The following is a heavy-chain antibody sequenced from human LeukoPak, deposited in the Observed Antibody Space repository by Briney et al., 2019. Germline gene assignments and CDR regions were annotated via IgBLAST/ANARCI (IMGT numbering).Heavy chain of an antibody. Sequence: GESLRISCKGSGYSFNNYRISWVRQMPGKGLEWMGTIDPTDSYTKYSPSFQGQVTISADKSISTAYLQWSSLKASDTAMYYCATGIAGAYQPSDYWGQGTLVTVSS. CDR3: ATGIAGAYQPSDY. CDR2: IDPTDSYT. CDR1: GYSFNNYR. V-gene: IGHV5-10-1*04. D-gene: IGHD2-2*01. J-gene: IGHJ4*02.